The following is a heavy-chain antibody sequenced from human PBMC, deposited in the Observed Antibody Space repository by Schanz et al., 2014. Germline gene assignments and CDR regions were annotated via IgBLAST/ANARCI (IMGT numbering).Heavy chain of an antibody. J-gene: IGHJ4*02. CDR3: VRDTDYHFDY. CDR2: TSHDGSFT. V-gene: IGHV3-74*01. D-gene: IGHD4-17*01. CDR1: RFAFSNCG. Sequence: VQLVESGGGVVQPGRSLRLSCAASRFAFSNCGMHWVRQAPGKGLVWVSRTSHDGSFTTFADSVKGRFTISRDNAKNALYLQMNSLRAEDTAVYYCVRDTDYHFDYWGQGTLVTVSS.